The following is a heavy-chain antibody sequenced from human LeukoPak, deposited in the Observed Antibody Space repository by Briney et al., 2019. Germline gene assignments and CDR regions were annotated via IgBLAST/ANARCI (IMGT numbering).Heavy chain of an antibody. Sequence: SETLSLTCAVYGGSFSGYYWSWIRQPPGKGLEWIGYIYYSGSTNYNPSLKSRVTISVDTSKNQFSLKLSSVTAADTAVYYCARNIAARPPYFDYWGQGTLVTVSS. CDR1: GGSFSGYY. J-gene: IGHJ4*02. D-gene: IGHD6-6*01. V-gene: IGHV4-59*08. CDR2: IYYSGST. CDR3: ARNIAARPPYFDY.